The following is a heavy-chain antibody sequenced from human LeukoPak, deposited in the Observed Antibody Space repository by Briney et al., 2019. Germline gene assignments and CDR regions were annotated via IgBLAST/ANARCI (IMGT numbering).Heavy chain of an antibody. D-gene: IGHD6-13*01. J-gene: IGHJ5*02. CDR3: ARESRAAAGAYNWFDP. Sequence: SETLSLTCTVSGGSISSYYWSWIRQPPGKGLEWIGYIYYSGSTNYDPSLKSRVTISVDTSKNQFSLKLSSVTAADTAVYYCARESRAAAGAYNWFDPWGQGTLVTVSS. CDR1: GGSISSYY. V-gene: IGHV4-59*01. CDR2: IYYSGST.